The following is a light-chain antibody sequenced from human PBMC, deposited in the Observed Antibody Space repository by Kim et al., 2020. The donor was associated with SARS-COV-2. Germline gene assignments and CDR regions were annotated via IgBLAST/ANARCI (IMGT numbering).Light chain of an antibody. CDR3: QQYNGWPPYT. J-gene: IGKJ2*01. V-gene: IGKV3-15*01. Sequence: VSPGERATLSCRASQSVGSHLAWYQQKPGQTPRLVIYCASTRATGVPARVSGSGSGTEFSLTISSLQPEDFAVYYCQQYNGWPPYTFGQGTKLEI. CDR1: QSVGSH. CDR2: CAS.